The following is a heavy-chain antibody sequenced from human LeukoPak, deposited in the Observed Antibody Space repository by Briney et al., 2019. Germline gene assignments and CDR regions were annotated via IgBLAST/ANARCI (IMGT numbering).Heavy chain of an antibody. Sequence: GGSLRLSCAVSGITLANYGMSWVRQAPGKGLEWVAGVSGSGGSTNYADSVKGRFTISRDNPKNTLYLQMNSLRAEDTAVYFCAKRGVVIRVILVGFHKEAYYFDSWGQGALVTVSS. CDR2: VSGSGGST. CDR3: AKRGVVIRVILVGFHKEAYYFDS. J-gene: IGHJ4*02. V-gene: IGHV3-23*01. D-gene: IGHD3-22*01. CDR1: GITLANYG.